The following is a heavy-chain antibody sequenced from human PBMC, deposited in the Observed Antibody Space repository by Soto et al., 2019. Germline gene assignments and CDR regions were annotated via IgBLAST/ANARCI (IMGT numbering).Heavy chain of an antibody. CDR1: GDSFGSYA. CDR2: IVPVFGTG. Sequence: QVQLVQSGAAVKKPGSSVKVSCKSSGDSFGSYAFSWLRQAPGQGLAWMGGIVPVFGTGNSVEKFRDRITITAEDSTSTVYMELRSLGSDDTAVYYCARGGRIAATTLDHWGQGTLVTVSS. CDR3: ARGGRIAATTLDH. J-gene: IGHJ4*02. V-gene: IGHV1-69*01. D-gene: IGHD6-13*01.